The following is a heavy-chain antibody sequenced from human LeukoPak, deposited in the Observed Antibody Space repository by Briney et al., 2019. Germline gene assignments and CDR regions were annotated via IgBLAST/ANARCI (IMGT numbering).Heavy chain of an antibody. CDR3: ASGARNSSIWFYLDY. Sequence: GGSLRLSCAASGFTFSIYWMTWVRQAPGKGLQWVSKMKEGESDTYSADSVKGRFTISRDNGKNTLYLQMNSLRVEDTAVYYCASGARNSSIWFYLDYWGQGALVTVSS. D-gene: IGHD6-13*01. CDR1: GFTFSIYW. V-gene: IGHV3-7*03. J-gene: IGHJ4*02. CDR2: MKEGESDT.